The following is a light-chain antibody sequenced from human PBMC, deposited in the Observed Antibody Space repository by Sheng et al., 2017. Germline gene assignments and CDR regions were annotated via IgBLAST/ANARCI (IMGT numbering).Light chain of an antibody. Sequence: EIVLTQSPGTLSLSPGERATLSCRASQSISNYLAWYQQKPGQAPRLLIYDASNRAAGIPARFSGSGSGTDFTLTISSLEPEDVATYYCQKYNSALRTFGPGTKVEIK. J-gene: IGKJ3*01. CDR3: QKYNSALRT. V-gene: IGKV3-11*01. CDR1: QSISNY. CDR2: DAS.